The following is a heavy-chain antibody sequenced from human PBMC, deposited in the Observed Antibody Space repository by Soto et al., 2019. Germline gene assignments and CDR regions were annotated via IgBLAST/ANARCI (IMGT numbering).Heavy chain of an antibody. CDR2: IHPGESDT. CDR3: ARHEPTYPNFYGMPV. Sequence: GESLKISCKSYGYSFTTYWIAWVRQMPGKGLEWMGSIHPGESDTRYSPSFQGQVTISADRSITTAYLQWSSLKASDTATYYCARHEPTYPNFYGMPVWAQGPTVTVST. CDR1: GYSFTTYW. V-gene: IGHV5-51*01. J-gene: IGHJ6*01.